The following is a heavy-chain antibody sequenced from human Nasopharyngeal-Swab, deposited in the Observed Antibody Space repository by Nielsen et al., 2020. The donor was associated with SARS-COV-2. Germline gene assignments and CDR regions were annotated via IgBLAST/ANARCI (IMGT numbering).Heavy chain of an antibody. CDR3: ARGFLQTGFDY. V-gene: IGHV6-1*01. D-gene: IGHD3-9*01. Sequence: SQTLSLTCAISGDSVSSTSTGWNWIRQSPSRGLEWLGRTYYGSKWYNHYAPSVKSRVTIKPDTSKNQFSLQMDSVTPEDSAVYYCARGFLQTGFDYWGQGTLVTVSS. J-gene: IGHJ4*02. CDR2: TYYGSKWYN. CDR1: GDSVSSTSTG.